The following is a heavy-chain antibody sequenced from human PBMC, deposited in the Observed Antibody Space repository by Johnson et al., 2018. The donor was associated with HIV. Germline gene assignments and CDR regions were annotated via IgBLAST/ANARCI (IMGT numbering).Heavy chain of an antibody. CDR2: ISYDGSNK. V-gene: IGHV3-30*04. J-gene: IGHJ3*02. CDR1: GFTFSSYA. D-gene: IGHD6-6*01. Sequence: QLVESGGGVVQPGRSLRLSCAASGFTFSSYAIHWVRQAPGQGLEWVAVISYDGSNKYYADSVKGRVTISRDKSKNTLYLQMNSLRAEDTAVYYCARGGQLVAFEIWGQGTMVTVSS. CDR3: ARGGQLVAFEI.